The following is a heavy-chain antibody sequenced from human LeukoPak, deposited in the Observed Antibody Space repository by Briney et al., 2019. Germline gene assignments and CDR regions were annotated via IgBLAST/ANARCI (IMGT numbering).Heavy chain of an antibody. CDR2: ISYDGSNK. CDR1: GFTFSSYG. Sequence: GGSLRLSCAASGFTFSSYGMHWVRQAPGKGLEWVAVISYDGSNKYYADSVKGRFTISRDNSKNTLYLQMNSLRAEDTAVYYCARDKGSVPPYYLDYWGQGTLVTVSS. D-gene: IGHD2-2*01. V-gene: IGHV3-30*03. J-gene: IGHJ4*02. CDR3: ARDKGSVPPYYLDY.